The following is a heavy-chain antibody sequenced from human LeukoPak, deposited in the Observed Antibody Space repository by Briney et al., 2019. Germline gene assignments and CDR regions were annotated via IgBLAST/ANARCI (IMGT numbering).Heavy chain of an antibody. J-gene: IGHJ6*02. Sequence: PSETLSLTCTVSGGSISSYYWSWIRQPPGKGLEWIGYIYYSGSTNYNPSLKSRVTISVDTSKNQFSLKLSSMTAADTAVYYCARGITTIPYYYYGMDVWGQGTTVTVSS. CDR3: ARGITTIPYYYYGMDV. V-gene: IGHV4-59*01. CDR1: GGSISSYY. CDR2: IYYSGST. D-gene: IGHD3-22*01.